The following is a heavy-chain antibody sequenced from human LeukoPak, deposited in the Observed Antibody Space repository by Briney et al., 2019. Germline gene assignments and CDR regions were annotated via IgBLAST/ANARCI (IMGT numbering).Heavy chain of an antibody. CDR3: ARVSVAVDY. J-gene: IGHJ4*02. CDR1: GGSISSYY. D-gene: IGHD6-19*01. CDR2: IYYSGST. V-gene: IGHV4-59*01. Sequence: SEALSLTCTVSGGSISSYYWSWIRQPPGKGLEWIGYIYYSGSTNYNPSLKSRVTISVDTSKNQFSLKLSSVTAANTAVYYCARVSVAVDYWGQGTLVTVSS.